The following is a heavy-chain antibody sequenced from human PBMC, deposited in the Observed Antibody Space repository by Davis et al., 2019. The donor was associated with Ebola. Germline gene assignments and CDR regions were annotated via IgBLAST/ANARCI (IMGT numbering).Heavy chain of an antibody. J-gene: IGHJ6*02. CDR2: ISYDGTEK. D-gene: IGHD3-10*01. Sequence: GESLKISCEASGFTFSRYGMHWVRQAPGKGLEWVAVISYDGTEKYYADSVRGRITISRDNSKKTLFLQMNSVRHGDSAVYYCTRDRALWFGGPDVWGQGTTVTVSS. V-gene: IGHV3-30*19. CDR3: TRDRALWFGGPDV. CDR1: GFTFSRYG.